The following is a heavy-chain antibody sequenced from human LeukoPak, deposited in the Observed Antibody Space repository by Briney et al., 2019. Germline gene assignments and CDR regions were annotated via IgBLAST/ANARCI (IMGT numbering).Heavy chain of an antibody. CDR2: IYTSGST. CDR1: GGSISSYY. J-gene: IGHJ5*02. V-gene: IGHV4-4*07. Sequence: SETLSLTCTVSGGSISSYYWSWIRQPAGKGLEWIGRIYTSGSTNYNPSLKSRVTMSVDTSKNQFSLKLSSVTAADTAVYYCAKDSLDMIVPTGWFDPWGQGTLVTVSS. D-gene: IGHD3-22*01. CDR3: AKDSLDMIVPTGWFDP.